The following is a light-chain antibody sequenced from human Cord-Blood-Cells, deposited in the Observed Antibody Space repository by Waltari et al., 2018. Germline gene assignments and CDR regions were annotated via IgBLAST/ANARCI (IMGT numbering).Light chain of an antibody. CDR3: QQLNSYPYT. J-gene: IGKJ2*01. Sequence: DIQSTQSPSFLSASVGDRVTTTCRASQGISSYLAWYQQKPGKAPKLLIYAASTLQSGVPSRFSGSGSGTEFTLTISSLQPEDFATYYCQQLNSYPYTFGQGTKLEIK. V-gene: IGKV1-9*01. CDR2: AAS. CDR1: QGISSY.